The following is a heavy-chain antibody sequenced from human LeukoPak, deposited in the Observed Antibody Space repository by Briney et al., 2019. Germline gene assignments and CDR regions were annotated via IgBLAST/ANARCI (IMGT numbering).Heavy chain of an antibody. J-gene: IGHJ5*02. Sequence: SETLSLTCAVYGGSFSGYYWSWIRQPPGKGLEWIGEISHSGSTNYNPSLKSRVTISVDTSKNQFSLKLSSVTAADTAVYYCARGVYRITMIVVAIEQQYNWFDPWGQGTLVTVSS. CDR2: ISHSGST. D-gene: IGHD3-22*01. CDR3: ARGVYRITMIVVAIEQQYNWFDP. CDR1: GGSFSGYY. V-gene: IGHV4-34*01.